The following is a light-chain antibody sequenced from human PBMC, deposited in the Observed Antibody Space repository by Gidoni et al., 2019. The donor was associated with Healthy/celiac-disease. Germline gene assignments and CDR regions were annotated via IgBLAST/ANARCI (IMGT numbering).Light chain of an antibody. V-gene: IGKV1-NL1*01. CDR1: QGISNS. CDR3: QQYYSTPWT. Sequence: DIQMTQSPSSLSASVGDRVTITCRASQGISNSLAWYQQKPGKAPTLLLYAASRLESGVPSRFSGSGSGTDYTLTISSLQPEDCATYYCQQYYSTPWTFGQGTKVEIK. J-gene: IGKJ1*01. CDR2: AAS.